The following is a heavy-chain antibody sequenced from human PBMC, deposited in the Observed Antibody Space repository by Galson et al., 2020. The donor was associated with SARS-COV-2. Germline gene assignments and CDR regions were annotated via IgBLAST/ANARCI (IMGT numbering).Heavy chain of an antibody. J-gene: IGHJ4*02. V-gene: IGHV3-11*06. CDR1: GFTFSDYY. CDR3: ARESGYNYGYFDY. D-gene: IGHD5-12*01. CDR2: ISSSSSYI. Sequence: GESLKISCAASGFTFSDYYMSWVRQAPGKGLEWVSYISSSSSYIYYADSVKGRFTISRDNAKNSLYLQMNSLRAEDTAVYYCARESGYNYGYFDYWGQGTLVTVSS.